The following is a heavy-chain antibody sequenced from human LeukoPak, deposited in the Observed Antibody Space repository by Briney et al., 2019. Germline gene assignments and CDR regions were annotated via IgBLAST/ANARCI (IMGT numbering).Heavy chain of an antibody. CDR3: ARAGVISGWDS. CDR2: LGGEQSGSWT. J-gene: IGHJ4*02. D-gene: IGHD3-3*02. V-gene: IGHV3-23*01. CDR1: GFTFSNYP. Sequence: PGGSLRLSCAASGFTFSNYPMGWVRQAPGKGLEWLSALGGEQSGSWTKSADSVKDRFTISRDNSENTLYMQMDSLTVEDTAVYYCARAGVISGWDSWGQGVLVTVSS.